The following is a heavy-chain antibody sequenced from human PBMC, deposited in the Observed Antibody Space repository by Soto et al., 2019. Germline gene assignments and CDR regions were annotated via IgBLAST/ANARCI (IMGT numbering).Heavy chain of an antibody. V-gene: IGHV3-23*01. CDR1: GFAFSSYA. CDR3: ASKGAGYCSGGGCNYYMDV. Sequence: GGSLRLSCTAAGFAFSSYAVSWVRQAPGKGLEWVSSISDSGISTYYADFVKGRFTISRDNSKNTLYLEMNSLRAEDTAVYHCASKGAGYCSGGGCNYYMDVWGKGTTVTVSS. CDR2: ISDSGIST. D-gene: IGHD2-15*01. J-gene: IGHJ6*03.